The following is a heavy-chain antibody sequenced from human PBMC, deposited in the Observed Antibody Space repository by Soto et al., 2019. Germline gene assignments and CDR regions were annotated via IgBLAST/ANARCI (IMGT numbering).Heavy chain of an antibody. Sequence: QVQLVESGGGAVQPGGSRRLSCAASEFTFSNYAMHWVRQAPGMGLQWLAVISYDGNNKYYADSVEGRFTISRDNSKNTVYLQMNRLRLEDTAVYYCARGPSYSDSYFDHWGQGTLVTVSS. CDR1: EFTFSNYA. J-gene: IGHJ4*02. CDR3: ARGPSYSDSYFDH. D-gene: IGHD4-17*01. CDR2: ISYDGNNK. V-gene: IGHV3-30*03.